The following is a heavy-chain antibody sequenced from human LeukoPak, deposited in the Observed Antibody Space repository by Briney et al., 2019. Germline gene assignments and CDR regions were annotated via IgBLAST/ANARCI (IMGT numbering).Heavy chain of an antibody. Sequence: SETLSLTCTVSGGSISSGDYYWSWIRQHPGKGLEWIGYIYYSGSTYYNPSLKSRVTISVDTSKNQFSLKVTSVTAADTAVYYCARTYSSGWAVFDYWGQGTLVTVSS. V-gene: IGHV4-31*03. CDR3: ARTYSSGWAVFDY. CDR2: IYYSGST. D-gene: IGHD6-19*01. CDR1: GGSISSGDYY. J-gene: IGHJ4*02.